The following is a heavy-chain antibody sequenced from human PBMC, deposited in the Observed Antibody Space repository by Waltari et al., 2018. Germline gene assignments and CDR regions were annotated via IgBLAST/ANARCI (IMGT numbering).Heavy chain of an antibody. V-gene: IGHV4-39*07. J-gene: IGHJ4*02. CDR3: ARDGRWLQSGLDY. CDR2: IYYSGST. D-gene: IGHD5-12*01. Sequence: QLQLQESGPGLVKPSETLSLTCTVSGGSIRSSSYYWGWIRQPPGKGLEWIGSIYYSGSTYYNPSLKSRVTISVDTSKNQFSLKLSSVTAADTAVYYCARDGRWLQSGLDYWGQGTLVTVSS. CDR1: GGSIRSSSYY.